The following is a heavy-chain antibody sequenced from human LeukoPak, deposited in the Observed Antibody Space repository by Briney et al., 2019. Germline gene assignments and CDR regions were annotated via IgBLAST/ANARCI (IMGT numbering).Heavy chain of an antibody. CDR3: ATGYIRTNGTLDS. J-gene: IGHJ4*02. CDR1: EFTFSDYE. V-gene: IGHV3-11*01. CDR2: ISSSGNSI. D-gene: IGHD5-12*01. Sequence: GGSLRLSCAASEFTFSDYEMNWIRQAPGKGLEWVSYISSSGNSIYNAASVKGRFTISRDNAKNSLYLQMNSLRAEDTAVYYCATGYIRTNGTLDSSGAGSLVT.